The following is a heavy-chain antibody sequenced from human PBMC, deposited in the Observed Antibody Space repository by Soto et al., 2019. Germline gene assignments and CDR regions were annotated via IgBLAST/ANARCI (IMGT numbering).Heavy chain of an antibody. CDR2: IIPIFGTA. J-gene: IGHJ6*02. CDR3: ARELSSSSSKYFCYGMDV. D-gene: IGHD6-6*01. Sequence: QVQLVQSGAEVKKPGSSVKVSCKASGGTFSSYAISWVRQAPGQGLEWMGGIIPIFGTANYAQKFQGRVTITADESTSTAYMELSSLRSEDTAVYYCARELSSSSSKYFCYGMDVWGQGTTVTVSS. CDR1: GGTFSSYA. V-gene: IGHV1-69*01.